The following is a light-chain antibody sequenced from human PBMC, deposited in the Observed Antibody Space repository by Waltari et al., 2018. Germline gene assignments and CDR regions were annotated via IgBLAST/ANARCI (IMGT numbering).Light chain of an antibody. Sequence: QSALTQPRSVSGSPGQSVTISCTGTSSDGGAYNYLSWYQQPPDQAPRLMISEVSERPSGVPDRFSGSKSGNTASLTISGLQAEDEADYYCCSYAGGYLVVFGGGTKLTVL. CDR1: SSDGGAYNY. CDR2: EVS. J-gene: IGLJ2*01. CDR3: CSYAGGYLVV. V-gene: IGLV2-11*01.